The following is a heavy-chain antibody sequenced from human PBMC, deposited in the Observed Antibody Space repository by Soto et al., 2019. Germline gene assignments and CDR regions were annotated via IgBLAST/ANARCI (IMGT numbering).Heavy chain of an antibody. J-gene: IGHJ5*02. CDR2: INAGNGNT. Sequence: GASVKVSCKASGYTFTSYAMHWVRQAPGQRLEWMGWINAGNGNTKYSQKFQGRVTITRDTSASTAYMELSSLRSDDTAVYYCARASGSSYWFDPWGQGTLVTVSS. CDR1: GYTFTSYA. CDR3: ARASGSSYWFDP. D-gene: IGHD1-26*01. V-gene: IGHV1-3*01.